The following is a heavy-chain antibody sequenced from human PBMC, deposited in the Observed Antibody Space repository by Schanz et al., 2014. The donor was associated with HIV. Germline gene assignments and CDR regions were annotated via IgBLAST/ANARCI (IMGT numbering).Heavy chain of an antibody. Sequence: QVQLKQWGAGLLKPSETLSLTCAVYGGSLSGHYWSWIRQSPGKGLEWIGEINHSGSTTYNPSLKSRVTISVDTSKNQFSLRLNSVTAADTAVYYCARTPYYFDYWGQGTLVTVSS. CDR1: GGSLSGHY. CDR2: INHSGST. CDR3: ARTPYYFDY. J-gene: IGHJ4*02. V-gene: IGHV4-34*01.